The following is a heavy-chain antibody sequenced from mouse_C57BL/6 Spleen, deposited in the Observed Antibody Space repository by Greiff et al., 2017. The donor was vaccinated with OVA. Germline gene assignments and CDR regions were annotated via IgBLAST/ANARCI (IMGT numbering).Heavy chain of an antibody. CDR3: ARDEGYGSLYYFDY. J-gene: IGHJ2*01. CDR2: VYPGSGSI. Sequence: VQLQQSGAELVKPGASVKLSCKASGYTFTEYTIHWVKQRPGQGLEWIGWVYPGSGSIKYNEKFKDKATLTADKSSSTVYMELSRLTSEDSAVYCCARDEGYGSLYYFDYWGQGTTLTVSS. V-gene: IGHV1-62-2*01. CDR1: GYTFTEYT. D-gene: IGHD1-1*01.